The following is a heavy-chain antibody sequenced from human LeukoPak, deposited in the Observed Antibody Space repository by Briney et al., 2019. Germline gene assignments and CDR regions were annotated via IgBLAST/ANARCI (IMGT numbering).Heavy chain of an antibody. J-gene: IGHJ4*02. CDR3: VKVTAAGFVDH. D-gene: IGHD6-13*01. Sequence: QSGGSLRLSCAASGFTFDDYAMHWVRHAPGKGLEWVSGIGWNSGGIVYADSVKGRFTISRDNAKNSLYLQMNSLGAEDTALYYCVKVTAAGFVDHWGQGTLVTVSS. V-gene: IGHV3-9*01. CDR1: GFTFDDYA. CDR2: IGWNSGGI.